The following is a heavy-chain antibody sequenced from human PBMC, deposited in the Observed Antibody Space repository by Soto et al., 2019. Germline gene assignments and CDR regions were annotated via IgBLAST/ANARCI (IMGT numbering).Heavy chain of an antibody. CDR2: ISGSGGST. CDR1: GFTFSSYA. V-gene: IGHV3-23*01. Sequence: PGGSLRLSCAASGFTFSSYAMSWVRQAPGKGLEWVSAISGSGGSTYYADSVKGRFTISRDNSKNTLYLQMNSLRAEDTAVYYCAKDWFPGGLYIPAPFDYWGQGTLVTVSS. CDR3: AKDWFPGGLYIPAPFDY. D-gene: IGHD2-2*02. J-gene: IGHJ4*02.